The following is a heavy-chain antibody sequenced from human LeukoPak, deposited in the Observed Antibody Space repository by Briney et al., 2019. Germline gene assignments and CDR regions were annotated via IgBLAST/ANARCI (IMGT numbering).Heavy chain of an antibody. Sequence: PGGSLRLSCAASGFTFSSYEMNWVRQAPGKGLEWVSYISSSGSTIYYADSVKGRFTISRDNAKNSLYLQMNSLRAEDTAVYYCARACLYDSSGHYWGQGTLVTVSS. V-gene: IGHV3-48*03. CDR2: ISSSGSTI. CDR1: GFTFSSYE. J-gene: IGHJ4*02. CDR3: ARACLYDSSGHY. D-gene: IGHD3-22*01.